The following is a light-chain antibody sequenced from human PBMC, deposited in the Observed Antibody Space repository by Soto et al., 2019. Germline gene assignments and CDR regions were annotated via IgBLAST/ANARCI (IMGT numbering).Light chain of an antibody. V-gene: IGKV3-11*01. CDR3: QHRGKWPRT. CDR1: QSVGRY. Sequence: EIVLTQSPATLSLSPGERATLSCRASQSVGRYLAWYQQKPGQAPRLLIYGTSNRATGIPGRFSGSGSETDFTLTISSLEPEDCGVYYCQHRGKWPRTFGQGTKLEIK. J-gene: IGKJ2*01. CDR2: GTS.